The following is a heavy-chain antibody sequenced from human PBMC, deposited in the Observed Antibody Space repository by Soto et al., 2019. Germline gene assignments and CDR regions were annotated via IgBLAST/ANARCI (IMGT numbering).Heavy chain of an antibody. V-gene: IGHV1-24*01. CDR1: GHTLSELS. D-gene: IGHD1-7*01. J-gene: IGHJ5*02. CDR2: FDPEDGET. Sequence: QVLLLQSGAEVKKPGASVKVSCKVSGHTLSELSMHWLRQVPGKGLEWMGGFDPEDGETFYPQACQGRVAMTEDPSTDTAYMELSSLRSEDTAVYFCATEVHSTSLNSWFDPWGQGTLVTVSS. CDR3: ATEVHSTSLNSWFDP.